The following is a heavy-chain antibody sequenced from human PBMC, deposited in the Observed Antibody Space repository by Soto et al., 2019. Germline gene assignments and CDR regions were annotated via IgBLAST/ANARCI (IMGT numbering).Heavy chain of an antibody. CDR3: GRDPRPGTPRGGDY. CDR1: GGTFSSYA. V-gene: IGHV1-69*01. Sequence: QVQLVQSGAEVKKPGSSVKVSSKASGGTFSSYAISWVRQAPGQGLEWMGGIIPIFGTANYAQKFQGRVTDTAGESTSTAYMGLSSLRSEGTGGYYCGRDPRPGTPRGGDYWGQGTLVTVSS. D-gene: IGHD1-1*01. CDR2: IIPIFGTA. J-gene: IGHJ4*02.